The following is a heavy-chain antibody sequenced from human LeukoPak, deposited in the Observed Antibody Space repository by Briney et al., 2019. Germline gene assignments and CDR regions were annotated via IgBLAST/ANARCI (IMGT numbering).Heavy chain of an antibody. Sequence: SETLSLTCSVSGGSIRSYYWSWIRQPPGKGLEWIGYIYYSGSTNYNPSLKSRVTISVDTSKNQFSLKLSSVTAADTAVYYCATTDYDFWSGYKYYYMDVWGKGTTVTVSS. CDR3: ATTDYDFWSGYKYYYMDV. J-gene: IGHJ6*03. V-gene: IGHV4-59*01. CDR2: IYYSGST. CDR1: GGSIRSYY. D-gene: IGHD3-3*01.